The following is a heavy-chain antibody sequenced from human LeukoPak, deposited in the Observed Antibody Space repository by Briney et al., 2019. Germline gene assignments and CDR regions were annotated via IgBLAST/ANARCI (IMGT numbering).Heavy chain of an antibody. CDR2: ISAYNGNT. V-gene: IGHV1-18*01. CDR1: GYTFTSYG. D-gene: IGHD1-1*01. J-gene: IGHJ4*02. Sequence: ASVKVSCKASGYTFTSYGISWVRQAPGHGLEWMGWISAYNGNTNYAQKLQGRVTMTPDTSTSTAYMELRSLRSDDTAVYYCAREPVSSTQYSFDYWGQGTLVTVSS. CDR3: AREPVSSTQYSFDY.